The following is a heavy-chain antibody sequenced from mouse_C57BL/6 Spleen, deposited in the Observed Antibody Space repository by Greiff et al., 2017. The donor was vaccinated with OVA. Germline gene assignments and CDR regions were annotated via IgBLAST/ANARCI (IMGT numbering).Heavy chain of an antibody. CDR3: ARCVHDGSYAMDY. V-gene: IGHV1-80*01. Sequence: QVQLQQSGAELVKPGASVKISCKASGYAFSSYWMNWVKQRPGKGLEWIGQIYPGDGDTNYNGKFKGKATLTADKSSSTAYMQLSSLTSEDSAVYFCARCVHDGSYAMDYWGQGTSVTVSS. CDR1: GYAFSSYW. J-gene: IGHJ4*01. D-gene: IGHD2-3*01. CDR2: IYPGDGDT.